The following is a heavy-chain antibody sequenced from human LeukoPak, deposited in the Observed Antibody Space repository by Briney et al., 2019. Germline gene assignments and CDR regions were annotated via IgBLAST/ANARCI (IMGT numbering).Heavy chain of an antibody. CDR2: ISGSGGGT. J-gene: IGHJ4*02. Sequence: QAGGSLRLSCAVSGITLSNYGMSWVRQAPGKGLEWVAGISGSGGGTYYADSVKGRFTISRDNPKNTLYLQVNSLRAEDTAVYFCAKRGVVIRVILVGFHKEAYYFDSWGREPWSPSPQ. V-gene: IGHV3-23*01. CDR3: AKRGVVIRVILVGFHKEAYYFDS. D-gene: IGHD3-22*01. CDR1: GITLSNYG.